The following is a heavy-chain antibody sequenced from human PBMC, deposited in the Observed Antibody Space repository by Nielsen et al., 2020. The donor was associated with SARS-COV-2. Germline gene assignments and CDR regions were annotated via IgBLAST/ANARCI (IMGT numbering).Heavy chain of an antibody. Sequence: GESLKISCSASGFTFSSTWMDWVRQAPGQGLVWVSRINPSGSGTAYADSMKGRFAVSRDNAGNTVVLQIHSLRVEDTAVYYCAGGADFWSGTQRYYMDVWGKGTTVTVSS. J-gene: IGHJ6*03. CDR3: AGGADFWSGTQRYYMDV. CDR2: INPSGSGT. V-gene: IGHV3-74*01. CDR1: GFTFSSTW. D-gene: IGHD3-3*01.